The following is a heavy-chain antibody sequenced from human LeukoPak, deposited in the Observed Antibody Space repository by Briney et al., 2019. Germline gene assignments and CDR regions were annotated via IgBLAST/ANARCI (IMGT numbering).Heavy chain of an antibody. Sequence: SETLSLTCSVSGSSMNLYSWNWIRQSPGKGLEWIAYMYYSGTTNYNPSLENRAAISLDLSRHQFSLRLNSVTAADTAVYFCARGGSGWAPDYWGQGTLVTVSS. CDR2: MYYSGTT. D-gene: IGHD6-19*01. CDR1: GSSMNLYS. CDR3: ARGGSGWAPDY. J-gene: IGHJ4*02. V-gene: IGHV4-59*12.